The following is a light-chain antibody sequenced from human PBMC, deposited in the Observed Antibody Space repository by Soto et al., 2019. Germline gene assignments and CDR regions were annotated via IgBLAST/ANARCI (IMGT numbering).Light chain of an antibody. CDR1: QSVSSN. CDR2: GAS. J-gene: IGKJ4*01. CDR3: QQYNNMPPLT. V-gene: IGKV3-15*01. Sequence: EIVMTQSPATLSVSPGERATLSCRASQSVSSNLASSQQKPGQAPRLLIYGASTRATGIPARFSGSGSGKEFTLTISSLLSEDFGVYYCQQYNNMPPLTFGGGTKVEIK.